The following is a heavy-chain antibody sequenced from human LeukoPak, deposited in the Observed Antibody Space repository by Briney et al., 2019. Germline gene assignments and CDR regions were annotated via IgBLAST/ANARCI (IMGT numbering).Heavy chain of an antibody. D-gene: IGHD5-12*01. V-gene: IGHV1-3*01. J-gene: IGHJ4*02. CDR2: INAGNGNT. CDR3: AREGYSGYDWNIDY. Sequence: ASVKVSCKASGYTFTSYAMHWVRQSPGQRLEWMGWINAGNGNTKYSQKFQGRVTITRDTSASTAYMELSSLRSEDTAVYYCAREGYSGYDWNIDYWGQGTLVTVSS. CDR1: GYTFTSYA.